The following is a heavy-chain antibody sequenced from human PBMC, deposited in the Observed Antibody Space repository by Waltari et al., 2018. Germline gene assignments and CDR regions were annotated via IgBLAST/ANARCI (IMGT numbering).Heavy chain of an antibody. Sequence: EVQLLESGGGLVQPGGSLRLSCAASGFTFSSYAMSWVRQAPGKGLEWGSVIYSGGSTYYADSVKGRFTISRDNSKNTLYLQMNSLRAEDTAVYYCAKELYGSGSYGFDYWGQGTLVTVSS. CDR2: IYSGGST. J-gene: IGHJ4*02. CDR3: AKELYGSGSYGFDY. CDR1: GFTFSSYA. D-gene: IGHD3-10*01. V-gene: IGHV3-23*03.